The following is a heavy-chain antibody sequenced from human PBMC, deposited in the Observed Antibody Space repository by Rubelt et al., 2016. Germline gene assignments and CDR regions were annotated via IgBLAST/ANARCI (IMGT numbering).Heavy chain of an antibody. CDR1: GGSISSSSYY. CDR2: IYYSGST. Sequence: QLQLQESGPGLVKPSETLSLTCTVSGGSISSSSYYWGWIRQPPGKGLEWIGSIYYSGSTYYNPSLQGRVIISVDTCQNHCSRKLSSGTAADTAVDYCASRGRRVPAATDFDYWGQGTLVTVSS. D-gene: IGHD2-2*01. J-gene: IGHJ4*02. CDR3: ASRGRRVPAATDFDY. V-gene: IGHV4-39*01.